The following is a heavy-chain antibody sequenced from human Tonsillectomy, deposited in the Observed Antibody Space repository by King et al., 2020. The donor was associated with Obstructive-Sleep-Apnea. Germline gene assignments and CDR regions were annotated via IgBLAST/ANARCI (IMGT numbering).Heavy chain of an antibody. D-gene: IGHD3-22*01. CDR3: ARSLLPKSIFDY. CDR1: GDSISDYY. J-gene: IGHJ4*02. CDR2: FYYSGPT. V-gene: IGHV4-59*01. Sequence: VQLQESVPGLVKPSDTLSLTCTCSGDSISDYYCSWIRQPHGKGLEWIGYFYYSGPTNSYPSLKSRVTISVDTSKNQFSLNLSSVTAADTAFYYCARSLLPKSIFDYWGQGTLVTVSS.